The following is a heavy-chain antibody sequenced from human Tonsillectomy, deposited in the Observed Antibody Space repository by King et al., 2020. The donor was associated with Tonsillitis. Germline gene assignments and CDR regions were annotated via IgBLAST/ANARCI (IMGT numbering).Heavy chain of an antibody. Sequence: MQLQESGPGLVKPSETLSLTCTVSGGSISSYYWSWIRQPPGKGLEWIGYIYYSGSTNYNPSLKSRVTISVDTSKNQFSLKLSSVTAADTAVYYCAGLNDWFDPWGQGTLVTVSS. CDR1: GGSISSYY. CDR3: AGLNDWFDP. V-gene: IGHV4-59*08. CDR2: IYYSGST. J-gene: IGHJ5*02.